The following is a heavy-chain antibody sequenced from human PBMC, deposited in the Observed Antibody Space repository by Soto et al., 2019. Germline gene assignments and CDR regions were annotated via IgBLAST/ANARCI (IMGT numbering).Heavy chain of an antibody. J-gene: IGHJ4*02. CDR1: GYSFAGYW. Sequence: EVQLEPSGAEVKKPGESLPISCKGSGYSFAGYWITWLRQMPGKGLEWMGRIDPSDSQTYYSPSFRGHVTISAAKSITTVFLQWSSLRASDTAMYYCARQIYDSDSGPNFQYYFDSWGQGTLVTVSS. V-gene: IGHV5-10-1*03. CDR2: IDPSDSQT. D-gene: IGHD3-22*01. CDR3: ARQIYDSDSGPNFQYYFDS.